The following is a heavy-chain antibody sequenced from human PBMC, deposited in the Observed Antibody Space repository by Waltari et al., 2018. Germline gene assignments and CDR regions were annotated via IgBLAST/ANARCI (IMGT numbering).Heavy chain of an antibody. CDR1: GDSISTSTFY. V-gene: IGHV4-39*01. CDR2: VYYKGYK. CDR3: VRQRSADFWSGYFDL. Sequence: QAQLQELGPGQVKPSETLSFRCAVSGDSISTSTFYWGWVRQPPGKGLEGVGSVYYKGYKFSNPSLKSRLTLSMDTSNNHFSLSLTSVTAADTAIYYCVRQRSADFWSGYFDLWGQGTLVTVSS. D-gene: IGHD3-3*01. J-gene: IGHJ4*02.